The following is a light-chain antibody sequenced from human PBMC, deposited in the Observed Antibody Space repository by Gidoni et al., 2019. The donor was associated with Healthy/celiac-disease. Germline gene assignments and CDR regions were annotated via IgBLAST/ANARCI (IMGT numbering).Light chain of an antibody. CDR2: GAS. CDR1: QSVSSSY. CDR3: QQYGSSPEFT. Sequence: EIVLTQSPGTLSLSPGERATLSCRASQSVSSSYLAWYQQKPGQAPRLLIYGASSRATGIPDRFSGSGSGTDFTLTISRLDPEDFAVYYCQQYGSSPEFTFGPGTKVEIK. J-gene: IGKJ3*01. V-gene: IGKV3-20*01.